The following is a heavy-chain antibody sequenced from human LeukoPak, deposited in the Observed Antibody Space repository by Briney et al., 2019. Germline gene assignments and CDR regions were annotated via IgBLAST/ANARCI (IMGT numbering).Heavy chain of an antibody. CDR2: INPNSGGT. V-gene: IGHV1-2*06. Sequence: ASVNLSCTASGYTFTGYYMHWVRQAPGQGLGLMGRINPNSGGTNYAQKFQGRVTMTGDTSISTAYMELSRLRSDDTAVYYCARDLWFGELLPNPIDYWGQGTLVTVSS. J-gene: IGHJ4*02. D-gene: IGHD3-10*01. CDR1: GYTFTGYY. CDR3: ARDLWFGELLPNPIDY.